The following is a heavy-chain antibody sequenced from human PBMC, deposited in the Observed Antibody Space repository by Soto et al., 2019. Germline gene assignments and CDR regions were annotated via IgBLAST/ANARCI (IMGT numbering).Heavy chain of an antibody. Sequence: EVQLLESGGGLVQPGGSLRLSCAASGFTFSSYAMSWVRQAPGKGLEWVSAISGSGGSTYYADSVKGRFTISRDNSKNTLYLQMNSLRAEDTAVYYCAKVVSTIFGVVIIPRDYYYGMDVWGQGTTVTVSS. J-gene: IGHJ6*02. D-gene: IGHD3-3*01. V-gene: IGHV3-23*01. CDR3: AKVVSTIFGVVIIPRDYYYGMDV. CDR1: GFTFSSYA. CDR2: ISGSGGST.